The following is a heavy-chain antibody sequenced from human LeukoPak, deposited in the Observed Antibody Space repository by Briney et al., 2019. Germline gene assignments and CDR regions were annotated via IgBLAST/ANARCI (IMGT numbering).Heavy chain of an antibody. V-gene: IGHV3-21*01. CDR1: GFPFSDYS. CDR3: VRDLVRGVHPVFYFDL. CDR2: ISSSGDYI. D-gene: IGHD3-10*01. J-gene: IGHJ2*01. Sequence: GGSLRLSCAASGFPFSDYSMNWVRQAPGKGLEWVSSISSSGDYIYSADSVKGRFTISRGNAKNSLYLQMTNLSAEDTAVYFCVRDLVRGVHPVFYFDLWGRGTLVTVSS.